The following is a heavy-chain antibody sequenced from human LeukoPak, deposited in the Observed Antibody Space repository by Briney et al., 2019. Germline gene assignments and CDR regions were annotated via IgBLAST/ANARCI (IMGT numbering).Heavy chain of an antibody. J-gene: IGHJ6*02. Sequence: SETLALTCTVSGGSISSYYRSWIRQPPGKGLEWIGYIYYSGSTNYNPSLKSRVTISVDTSKNQFSLKLSSVTAADTAVYYCARLLAAAGTGYGMDVWGQGTTVTVSS. D-gene: IGHD6-13*01. CDR1: GGSISSYY. CDR2: IYYSGST. CDR3: ARLLAAAGTGYGMDV. V-gene: IGHV4-59*08.